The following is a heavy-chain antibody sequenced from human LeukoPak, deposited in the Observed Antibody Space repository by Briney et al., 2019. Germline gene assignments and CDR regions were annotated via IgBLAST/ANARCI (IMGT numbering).Heavy chain of an antibody. J-gene: IGHJ4*02. CDR2: ISSTGTYI. CDR1: GFTFSSSTFGSYT. V-gene: IGHV3-21*04. Sequence: GSLRLSCATSGFTFSSSTFGSYTMNWVRQAPGKGLEWVSSISSTGTYIYYTDSVKGRFTISRDIANSLLYLQMNSLRADDTAVYYCARDLDYSTGFDYWGQGTLVTVSS. CDR3: ARDLDYSTGFDY. D-gene: IGHD4-11*01.